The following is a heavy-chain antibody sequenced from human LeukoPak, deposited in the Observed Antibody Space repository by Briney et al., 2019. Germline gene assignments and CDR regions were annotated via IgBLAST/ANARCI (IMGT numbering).Heavy chain of an antibody. Sequence: PGGSLRLSCAASGVTFSSYAMGWVRQFPGKGLEWVSAISGSGGSTYYADSVKGRFTISRDNSKNTLHLQMNSLRAEDTAVYYCAKAGGYYDSSGPWGYWGQGTLVTVSS. CDR3: AKAGGYYDSSGPWGY. V-gene: IGHV3-23*01. CDR2: ISGSGGST. J-gene: IGHJ4*02. D-gene: IGHD3-22*01. CDR1: GVTFSSYA.